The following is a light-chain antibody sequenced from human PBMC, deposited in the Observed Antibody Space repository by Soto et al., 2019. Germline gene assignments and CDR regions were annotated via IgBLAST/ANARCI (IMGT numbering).Light chain of an antibody. CDR2: EVV. CDR1: KNDIGVYDF. V-gene: IGLV2-8*01. Sequence: QSVLTQPHSASGCPGQSVTISCTGTKNDIGVYDFVSWYQHHPGKAPRLIIYEVVQRPSGVPDRFSGSKSGNTASLTVSGLQAADEADYFCKSYAGSNTYVFGSGTKVTVL. CDR3: KSYAGSNTYV. J-gene: IGLJ1*01.